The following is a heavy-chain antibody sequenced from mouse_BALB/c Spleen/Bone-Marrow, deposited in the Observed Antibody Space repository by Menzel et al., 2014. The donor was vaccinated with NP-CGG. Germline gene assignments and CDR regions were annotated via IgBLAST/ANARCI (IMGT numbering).Heavy chain of an antibody. Sequence: EVQLQQSGPEVVKPGASLKMSCKASGYTFTNYILHWVKLKPGQGLEWIGYINPYNDGSKYNENFKGKATLTSDKSSSTVYMEISRLTSEDSVGYFCVRHDYGSRYVMCYWGQGASVTVSP. D-gene: IGHD1-1*01. CDR2: INPYNDGS. J-gene: IGHJ4*01. CDR3: VRHDYGSRYVMCY. V-gene: IGHV1-14*01. CDR1: GYTFTNYI.